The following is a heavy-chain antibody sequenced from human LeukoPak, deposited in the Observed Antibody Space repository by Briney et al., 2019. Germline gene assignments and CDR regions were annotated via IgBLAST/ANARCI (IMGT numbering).Heavy chain of an antibody. J-gene: IGHJ4*02. CDR2: ISAGGGAT. CDR1: GFTFSSYG. D-gene: IGHD5-24*01. Sequence: PGGSLRLSCAASGFTFSSYGKAWVRQAPGKGLEWVSSISAGGGATYYADSVKGRFTISRDNSKNTLFLQMNSLRAEDTAVYYCTTPPGGTYNHWGQGTLVSVSS. V-gene: IGHV3-23*01. CDR3: TTPPGGTYNH.